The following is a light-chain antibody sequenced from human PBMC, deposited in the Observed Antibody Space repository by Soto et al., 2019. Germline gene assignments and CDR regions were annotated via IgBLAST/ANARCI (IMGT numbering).Light chain of an antibody. J-gene: IGKJ4*01. CDR3: QHYGNSLLT. Sequence: EIVLTQSPCTLSLSPGERATLSCRASQTVDSRYLAWYQQKPGQAPGVLIYGSDIRAAGVPDRFSGSGSGTDFTLTISRLEPEDFAVYYCQHYGNSLLTFGGGTKVDIK. CDR2: GSD. V-gene: IGKV3-20*01. CDR1: QTVDSRY.